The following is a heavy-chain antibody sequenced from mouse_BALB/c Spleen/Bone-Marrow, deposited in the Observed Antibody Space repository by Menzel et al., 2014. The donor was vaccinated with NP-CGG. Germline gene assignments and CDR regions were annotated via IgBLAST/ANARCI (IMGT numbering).Heavy chain of an antibody. CDR2: INPSNGRT. Sequence: QVQLQQSGAELVKPGASVKLSCKASGYTFTSYWMHWVKQRPGQGLELIGEINPSNGRTNYNEKFKSKATLTVDKSSSTAYMQLSSLTSEDSAVYYCARYLHYYGSSYGYFDVWGAGTTVTVSS. J-gene: IGHJ1*01. CDR3: ARYLHYYGSSYGYFDV. CDR1: GYTFTSYW. D-gene: IGHD1-1*01. V-gene: IGHV1S81*02.